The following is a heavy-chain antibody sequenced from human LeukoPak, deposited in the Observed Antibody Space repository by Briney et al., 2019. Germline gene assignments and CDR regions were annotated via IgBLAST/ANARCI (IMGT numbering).Heavy chain of an antibody. CDR3: ARSENYYDSSGYYLLRH. D-gene: IGHD3-22*01. V-gene: IGHV1-18*01. CDR1: GYTFTSYG. Sequence: ASVKVSCKASGYTFTSYGISWVRQAPGQGLEWIGWISAYNGNTNYAQKLQGRVTMTTDTSTSTAYMELRSLRSDDTAVYYCARSENYYDSSGYYLLRHWGQGTLVTVSS. J-gene: IGHJ1*01. CDR2: ISAYNGNT.